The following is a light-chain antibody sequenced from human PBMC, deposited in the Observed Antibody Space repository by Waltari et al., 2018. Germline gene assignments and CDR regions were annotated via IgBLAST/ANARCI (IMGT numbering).Light chain of an antibody. Sequence: EIVLTQSPATLSLSQGARATPPCRASQSVSTYLAWYQQRPGQAPRLLIYDSSNRATGIPARFSGSGSETDFTLTISSLEPEDFAVYYCQQRYKWPLTFGGGSKVEI. CDR3: QQRYKWPLT. J-gene: IGKJ4*01. CDR1: QSVSTY. CDR2: DSS. V-gene: IGKV3-11*01.